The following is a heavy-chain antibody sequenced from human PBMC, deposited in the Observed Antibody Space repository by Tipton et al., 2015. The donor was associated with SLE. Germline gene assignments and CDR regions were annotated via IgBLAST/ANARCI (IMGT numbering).Heavy chain of an antibody. CDR3: ASHAGYEFYFDH. D-gene: IGHD5-12*01. Sequence: TLSLTCTVSISSYYYSWVRQPPGKGLEWIGCVYYSGVTYYSPSLKSRVTISVDSSKNQISLKLRSVTAADTAAYYCASHAGYEFYFDHWGQGSLVTVSS. CDR2: VYYSGVT. V-gene: IGHV4-59*01. J-gene: IGHJ4*02. CDR1: ISSYY.